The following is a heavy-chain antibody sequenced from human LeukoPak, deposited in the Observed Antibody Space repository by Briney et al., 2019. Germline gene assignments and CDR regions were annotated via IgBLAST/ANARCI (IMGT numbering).Heavy chain of an antibody. D-gene: IGHD3-3*01. CDR1: GFTFSGSA. J-gene: IGHJ4*02. V-gene: IGHV3-73*01. CDR2: IRSKANSYAT. Sequence: GGSLRLSCAASGFTFSGSAMHWVRQASGKGLEWVGRIRSKANSYATAYAASVKGRFTISGDDSKNTAYLQMNSLKTEDTAVYYCTRHAPVIWSGYYTFDYWGQGTLVTVSS. CDR3: TRHAPVIWSGYYTFDY.